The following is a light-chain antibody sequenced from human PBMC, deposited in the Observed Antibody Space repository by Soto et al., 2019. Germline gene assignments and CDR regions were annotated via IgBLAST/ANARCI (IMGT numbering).Light chain of an antibody. V-gene: IGKV1-33*01. CDR2: NAS. CDR1: QDIVKS. CDR3: QQFYNLPYT. Sequence: DILLTQSPSSLSASVGDRVTITCQASQDIVKSLNWYHQKPGSAPNLLIYNASNLQTGAPSRFSGSGSGTDFTFTISSLQPEDVATYYCQQFYNLPYTFGQGTKLEIK. J-gene: IGKJ2*01.